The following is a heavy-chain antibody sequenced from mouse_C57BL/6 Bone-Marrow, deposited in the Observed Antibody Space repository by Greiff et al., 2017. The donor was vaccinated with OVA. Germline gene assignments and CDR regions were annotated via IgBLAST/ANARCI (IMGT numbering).Heavy chain of an antibody. CDR3: ARPGDYDGDWVAY. Sequence: VQLQQSGAELVKPGASVKMSCKASGYTFTTYPIAWMKQNHGKSLEWIGNFHPYNDDTKYNEKFKGKATLTVEKSSSTVYLELSRLTSDDSAVYYGARPGDYDGDWVAYWGQGTLVTVSA. CDR1: GYTFTTYP. J-gene: IGHJ3*01. D-gene: IGHD2-4*01. V-gene: IGHV1-47*01. CDR2: FHPYNDDT.